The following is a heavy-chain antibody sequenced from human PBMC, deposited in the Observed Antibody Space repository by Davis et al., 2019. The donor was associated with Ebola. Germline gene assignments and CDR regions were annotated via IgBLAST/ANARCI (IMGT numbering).Heavy chain of an antibody. J-gene: IGHJ4*02. V-gene: IGHV4-59*11. D-gene: IGHD5-24*01. CDR3: AREGDGYNSPSFDY. CDR2: IYSSGST. Sequence: PSETLSLTCAVSGGSISGHYWSWIRQPPGEGLEWIGYIYSSGSTNYNPSLKSRVTISVDTSKNQFSLKLSSVTAADTAVYYCAREGDGYNSPSFDYWGQGNLVTVSS. CDR1: GGSISGHY.